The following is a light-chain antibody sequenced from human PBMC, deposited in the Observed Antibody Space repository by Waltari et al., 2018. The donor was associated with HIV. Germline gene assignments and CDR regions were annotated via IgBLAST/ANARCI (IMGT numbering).Light chain of an antibody. CDR1: SSNIGATFD. J-gene: IGLJ1*01. CDR3: QSFDSSLNAYV. Sequence: QSVLTQPPSVSGAPGQRVIIPCTESSSNIGATFDVHWYQLLPVTAPKLLIYATSNRPSGVPDRFSGSKSGTSASLAITGLQAEDEAEYYCQSFDSSLNAYVFGPGTTVVVL. CDR2: ATS. V-gene: IGLV1-40*02.